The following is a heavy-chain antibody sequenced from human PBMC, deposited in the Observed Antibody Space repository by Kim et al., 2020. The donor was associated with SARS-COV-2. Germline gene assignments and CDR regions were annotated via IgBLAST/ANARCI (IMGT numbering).Heavy chain of an antibody. CDR3: ARGGTSSGWYDY. CDR1: GFTFSSYS. J-gene: IGHJ4*02. Sequence: GGSLRLSCAASGFTFSSYSINWVRQAPGKGLEWVSSISSSSSYIYYADSVKGRFTISRDNAKNSLYLQMNSLRAEDTAVYYCARGGTSSGWYDYWGQGTLVTVSS. CDR2: ISSSSSYI. V-gene: IGHV3-21*01. D-gene: IGHD6-19*01.